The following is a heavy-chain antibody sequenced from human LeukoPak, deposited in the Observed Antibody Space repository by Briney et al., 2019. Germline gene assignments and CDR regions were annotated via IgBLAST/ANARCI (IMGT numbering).Heavy chain of an antibody. CDR3: ARGGDRSFDY. CDR1: GVSISSNLW. V-gene: IGHV4-4*02. J-gene: IGHJ4*02. CDR2: IHHSGSI. D-gene: IGHD3-10*01. Sequence: SGTLSLTCAVSGVSISSNLWWTWVRPPPGKGLEWIAEIHHSGSINYNPSLKSRVTISVDKAKNQFSLNLNSVTAADTAVYYCARGGDRSFDYGGQGTLVTVSS.